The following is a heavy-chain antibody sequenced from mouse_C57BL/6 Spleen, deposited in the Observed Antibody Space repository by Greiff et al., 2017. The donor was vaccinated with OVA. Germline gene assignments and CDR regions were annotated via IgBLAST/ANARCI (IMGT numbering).Heavy chain of an antibody. CDR2: INPNNGGT. V-gene: IGHV1-26*01. Sequence: EVQLQQSGPELVKPGASVKISCKASGYTFTDYYMNWVKQSHGKSLEWIGDINPNNGGTSYNQKFKGKATLTVDKSSSTAYMELRSLTSEDSAVYYCARRGVWDVGYFDVWGTGTTVTVSS. CDR1: GYTFTDYY. CDR3: ARRGVWDVGYFDV. D-gene: IGHD4-1*01. J-gene: IGHJ1*03.